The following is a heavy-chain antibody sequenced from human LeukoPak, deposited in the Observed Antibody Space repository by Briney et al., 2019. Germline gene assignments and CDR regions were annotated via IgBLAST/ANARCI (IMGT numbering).Heavy chain of an antibody. CDR1: GFTFSDYY. CDR2: ISSSGSTI. Sequence: GGSLRLSCAASGFTFSDYYMSWIRQAPGKGLEWVSYISSSGSTIYYADSVKGRFPISRDNAKNSLYLQMNSLRAEDTAVYYCASRTSSSRNFDYWGQGTLVTVSS. J-gene: IGHJ4*02. D-gene: IGHD6-6*01. V-gene: IGHV3-11*01. CDR3: ASRTSSSRNFDY.